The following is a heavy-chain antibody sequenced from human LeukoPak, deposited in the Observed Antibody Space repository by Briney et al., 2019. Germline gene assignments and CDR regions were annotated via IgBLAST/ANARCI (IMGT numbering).Heavy chain of an antibody. CDR1: GFTFSSYG. J-gene: IGHJ4*02. CDR2: ISYDRSNK. Sequence: GRSLRLSCAASGFTFSSYGMHWVRQAPGKGLEWVAVISYDRSNKYYADSVKGRFTISRDNSKNTLYLQMNSLRAEDTAVYYCAKDIVVVVAATLFDYWGQGTLVTVSS. CDR3: AKDIVVVVAATLFDY. V-gene: IGHV3-30*18. D-gene: IGHD2-15*01.